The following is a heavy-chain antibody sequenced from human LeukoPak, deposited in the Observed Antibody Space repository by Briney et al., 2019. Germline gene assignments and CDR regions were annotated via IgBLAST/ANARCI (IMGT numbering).Heavy chain of an antibody. CDR2: INPNSGGT. D-gene: IGHD2-2*01. CDR1: GYTFTGYY. V-gene: IGHV1-2*02. Sequence: ASVKVSCKASGYTFTGYYMHWVRQAPGQGLEWMGWINPNSGGTNYAQKFQGRVTMTRDTSISTAYMELSRLRSDDTAVCYCARESYCSSTSCYPYFDYWGQGTLVTVSS. J-gene: IGHJ4*02. CDR3: ARESYCSSTSCYPYFDY.